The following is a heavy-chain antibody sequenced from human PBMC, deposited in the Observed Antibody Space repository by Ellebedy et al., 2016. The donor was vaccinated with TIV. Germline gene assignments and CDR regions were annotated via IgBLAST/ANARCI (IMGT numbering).Heavy chain of an antibody. V-gene: IGHV1-18*01. Sequence: AASVKVSCKASSYTFSNFGVSWVRQAPGQGLEWMGWISTYNGDTKYAQKFQGRIAMTADSSTTTAHLDLGSLRSDDTAIYYCVHTGDRGIWGQGTVVTVSS. CDR3: VHTGDRGI. J-gene: IGHJ3*02. CDR2: ISTYNGDT. D-gene: IGHD3-10*01. CDR1: SYTFSNFG.